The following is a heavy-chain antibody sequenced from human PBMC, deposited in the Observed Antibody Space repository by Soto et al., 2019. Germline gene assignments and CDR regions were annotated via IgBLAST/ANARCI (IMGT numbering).Heavy chain of an antibody. CDR3: ARGIATGQLDP. CDR2: INPDNGNT. D-gene: IGHD2-15*01. V-gene: IGHV1-3*01. Sequence: ASVKVSCKASGYTFTRYTMNWVRQAPGQRLEWMGWINPDNGNTKSSQKFQDRVIITRDTSASTAYMDLSSLRAEDTAVYYCARGIATGQLDPWGQGTLVTVSS. J-gene: IGHJ5*02. CDR1: GYTFTRYT.